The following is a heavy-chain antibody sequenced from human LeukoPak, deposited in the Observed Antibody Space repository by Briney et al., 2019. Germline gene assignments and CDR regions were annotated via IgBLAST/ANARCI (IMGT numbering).Heavy chain of an antibody. CDR2: AYYSGST. J-gene: IGHJ4*02. CDR3: ARDLNWETY. D-gene: IGHD7-27*01. CDR1: GGSISGSNYY. Sequence: SETLSLTCTVSGGSISGSNYYWAWIRQPPGKTLEWIGSAYYSGSTYYNPPLKGRVTISVDTSKNQFSLKLSSVTAADTAVYYCARDLNWETYWGQGTLVTVSS. V-gene: IGHV4-39*07.